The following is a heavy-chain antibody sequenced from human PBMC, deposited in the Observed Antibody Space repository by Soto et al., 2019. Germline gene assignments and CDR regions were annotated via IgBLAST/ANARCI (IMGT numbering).Heavy chain of an antibody. J-gene: IGHJ6*04. D-gene: IGHD3-3*01. CDR3: AKCVGIFGVVRPQGISMDV. V-gene: IGHV3-23*01. CDR1: GFTFSSYA. Sequence: GGSLRLSCAASGFTFSSYAMSWVRQAPGKGLEWVSAISGSGGSTYYADSVKGRFTISRDNSKNTLYLQMNSLRAEDTAVYYCAKCVGIFGVVRPQGISMDVWGKGTTVTVSS. CDR2: ISGSGGST.